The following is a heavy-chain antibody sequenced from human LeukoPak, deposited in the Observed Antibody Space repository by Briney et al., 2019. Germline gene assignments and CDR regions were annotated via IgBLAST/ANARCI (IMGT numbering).Heavy chain of an antibody. CDR3: ARWVAVVDY. Sequence: PSETLSLTCTVSGGSISSSSYYWGWIRQPPGKGLEWIGSIYYSGSTYYNPSLESRVTISVDTSKNQFSLKLSSVTAADTAVYYCARWVAVVDYWGQGTLVTVSS. CDR2: IYYSGST. V-gene: IGHV4-39*01. CDR1: GGSISSSSYY. D-gene: IGHD6-19*01. J-gene: IGHJ4*02.